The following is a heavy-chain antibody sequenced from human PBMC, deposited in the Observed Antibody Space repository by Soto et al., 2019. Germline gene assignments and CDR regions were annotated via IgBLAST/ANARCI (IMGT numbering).Heavy chain of an antibody. CDR2: IYYSGSA. J-gene: IGHJ4*02. CDR3: ARDLDNTAFDY. CDR1: GGSISSYY. D-gene: IGHD1-20*01. Sequence: SETLSLTCTVSGGSISSYYWSWIRQPPGKGLEWIGYIYYSGSANYNPSLKSRVTISVDTSKNQFSLKLSSVTAADTAVYYCARDLDNTAFDYWGQGTLVTSPQ. V-gene: IGHV4-59*12.